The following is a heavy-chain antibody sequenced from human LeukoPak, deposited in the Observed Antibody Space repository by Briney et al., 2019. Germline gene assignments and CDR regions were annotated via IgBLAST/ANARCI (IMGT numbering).Heavy chain of an antibody. D-gene: IGHD4-17*01. CDR1: GFTFSGSA. CDR2: IRSKANSYAT. V-gene: IGHV3-73*01. CDR3: TTLRMTTVTTAGY. J-gene: IGHJ4*02. Sequence: GSLRLSCAVSGFTFSGSAMHWVRQASGKGLEWVGRIRSKANSYATAYAASVKGRFTISRDDSKNTAYLQMNSLKTEDTAVYYCTTLRMTTVTTAGYWGQGTLVTVSS.